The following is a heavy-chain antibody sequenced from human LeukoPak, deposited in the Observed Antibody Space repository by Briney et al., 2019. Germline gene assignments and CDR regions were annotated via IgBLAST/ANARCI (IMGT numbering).Heavy chain of an antibody. CDR3: ARDQVGRWLQLGYFDL. CDR1: GFTFSSYW. D-gene: IGHD5-24*01. J-gene: IGHJ2*01. CDR2: ISSSSSYI. V-gene: IGHV3-21*01. Sequence: NPGGSLRLSCAASGFTFSSYWMSWVRQAPGKGLEWVSSISSSSSYIYYADSVKGRFTISRDNAKNSLYLQMNSLRAEDTAVYYCARDQVGRWLQLGYFDLWGRGTLVTVSS.